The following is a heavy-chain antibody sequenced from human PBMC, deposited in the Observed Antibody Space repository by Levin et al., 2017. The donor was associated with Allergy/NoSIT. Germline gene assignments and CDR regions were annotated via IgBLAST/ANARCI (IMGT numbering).Heavy chain of an antibody. V-gene: IGHV3-33*01. J-gene: IGHJ4*02. CDR3: ARECPNSSRCGVGFDY. Sequence: GGSLRLSCAASGFTFSSCGMHWVRQAPGKGLEWVAIIYYDGSNKYYADSVKGRFTISRDNSKNTLYLQMNSLRAEDTAAYYCARECPNSSRCGVGFDYWGQGTLVTVSS. CDR1: GFTFSSCG. D-gene: IGHD6-13*01. CDR2: IYYDGSNK.